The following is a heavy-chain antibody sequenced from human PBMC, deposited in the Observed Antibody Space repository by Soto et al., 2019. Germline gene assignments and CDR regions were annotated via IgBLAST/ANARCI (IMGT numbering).Heavy chain of an antibody. CDR1: GYTFTSYG. J-gene: IGHJ4*02. Sequence: QVQLVQSGAEVKKPGASVKVSCKASGYTFTSYGISWVRQAPGQGLEWMGWISAYNGNTNYAQEPQGRVTMTTDTSTSTAYMELRSLRSDDTAVYYCARDHYKRTTVTPRFDYWGPGTLVTVSS. D-gene: IGHD4-17*01. V-gene: IGHV1-18*01. CDR2: ISAYNGNT. CDR3: ARDHYKRTTVTPRFDY.